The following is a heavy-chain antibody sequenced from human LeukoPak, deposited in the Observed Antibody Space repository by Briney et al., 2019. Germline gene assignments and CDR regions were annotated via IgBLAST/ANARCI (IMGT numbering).Heavy chain of an antibody. V-gene: IGHV4-59*01. CDR2: VYDTGSI. CDR1: GASIRSDY. CDR3: AREVRGRGYHHDI. D-gene: IGHD5-12*01. Sequence: SETLSLTCTVSGASIRSDYWTWIRQPPGKGLEGIGYVYDTGSINYKPSLQSRVSISLDRSKNQFSLRLTSVTAADTAVYYCAREVRGRGYHHDIWGQGILVTVSS. J-gene: IGHJ4*01.